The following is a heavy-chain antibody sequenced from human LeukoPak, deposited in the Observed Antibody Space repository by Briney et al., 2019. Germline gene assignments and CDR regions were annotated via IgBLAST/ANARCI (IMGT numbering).Heavy chain of an antibody. CDR3: ARASGSGGGTYYDFWSGYYPPWGFDY. J-gene: IGHJ4*02. CDR1: GDSVSSDSAA. CDR2: TYYRSKWYS. V-gene: IGHV6-1*01. D-gene: IGHD3-3*01. Sequence: SQTLSLTCAISGDSVSSDSAAWNWIRQSPSRGLEWLGRTYYRSKWYSDYAVSVKSRITINPDTSKNQFSLHLKSVTSEDTAVYYCARASGSGGGTYYDFWSGYYPPWGFDYWGQGTLVTVSS.